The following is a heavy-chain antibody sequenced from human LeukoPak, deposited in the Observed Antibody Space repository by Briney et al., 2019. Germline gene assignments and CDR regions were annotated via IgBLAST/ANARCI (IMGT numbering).Heavy chain of an antibody. CDR1: GGSISSSSYY. J-gene: IGHJ4*02. Sequence: KPSETLSLTCTVSGGSISSSSYYWSWIRQPPGKGLGWIGYIYYTGSTNYKPSLKSRVTTSIDTSKNQFSLKLSSVTAADTAVYYCARGGVYASGSSWHGGVYYIDYWGQGTLVTVSS. D-gene: IGHD6-13*01. CDR3: ARGGVYASGSSWHGGVYYIDY. V-gene: IGHV4-61*01. CDR2: IYYTGST.